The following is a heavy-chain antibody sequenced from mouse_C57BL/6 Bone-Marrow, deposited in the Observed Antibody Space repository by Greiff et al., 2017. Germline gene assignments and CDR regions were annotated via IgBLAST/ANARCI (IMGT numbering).Heavy chain of an antibody. Sequence: VKLQQPGAELVKPGASVKLSCKASGYTFTSYWMHWVKQRPGRGLEWIGRIDPNSGGTKYNEKFKSKATLTVDKPSSTAYMQLSSLTSEDSAVYYCARSPFYYYGREGPYGWYFDVWGTGTTVTVSS. CDR3: ARSPFYYYGREGPYGWYFDV. D-gene: IGHD1-1*01. CDR1: GYTFTSYW. CDR2: IDPNSGGT. V-gene: IGHV1-72*01. J-gene: IGHJ1*03.